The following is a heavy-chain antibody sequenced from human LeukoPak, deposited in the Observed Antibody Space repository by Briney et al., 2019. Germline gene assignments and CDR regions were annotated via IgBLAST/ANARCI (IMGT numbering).Heavy chain of an antibody. V-gene: IGHV4-59*04. Sequence: SETLSLTCTVSGGSIRSYYWSWIRQPPGKGLEWIGSIYYSGSTYYNPSLKSRVTISVDTSKNQFSLKLSSVTAADTAVYYCARRRAAAVAPIDYWGQGTLVTVSS. CDR1: GGSIRSYY. CDR3: ARRRAAAVAPIDY. D-gene: IGHD6-13*01. CDR2: IYYSGST. J-gene: IGHJ4*02.